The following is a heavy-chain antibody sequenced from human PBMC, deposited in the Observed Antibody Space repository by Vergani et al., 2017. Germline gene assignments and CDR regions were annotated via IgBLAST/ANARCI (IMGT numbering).Heavy chain of an antibody. J-gene: IGHJ1*01. CDR1: GFTFSSYA. D-gene: IGHD3-22*01. V-gene: IGHV3-23*01. CDR2: ISGSGGST. Sequence: EVQLLESGGGLVQPGGSLRLSCAASGFTFSSYAMSWVRQPPGKGLEWVSAISGSGGSTYYADSGKGRFTSARGNSKNALYLQMNSMRAEPTALYYCATALSYYDSSGYYSQYFRHWGQGTLVTVSS. CDR3: ATALSYYDSSGYYSQYFRH.